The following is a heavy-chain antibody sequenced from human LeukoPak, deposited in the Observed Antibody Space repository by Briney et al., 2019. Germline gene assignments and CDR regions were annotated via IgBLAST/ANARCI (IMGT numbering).Heavy chain of an antibody. D-gene: IGHD1-26*01. Sequence: PGGSLRLSCADSGFTFSNYNMNWVRQAPGKAMEWVSSITSSGTYTFYADSVKGRFTISRDNAKNSLYLQMNSLRAEDTAVYYCARDEVGATTEFDYWGQGTLVTVSS. CDR3: ARDEVGATTEFDY. V-gene: IGHV3-21*01. CDR1: GFTFSNYN. J-gene: IGHJ4*02. CDR2: ITSSGTYT.